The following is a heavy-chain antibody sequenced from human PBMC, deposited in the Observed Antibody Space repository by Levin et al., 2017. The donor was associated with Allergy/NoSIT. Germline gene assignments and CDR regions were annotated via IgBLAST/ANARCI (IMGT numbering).Heavy chain of an antibody. CDR3: ATSRTFDY. Sequence: GGSLRLSCAASGFTFSSYWMSWVRQAPGKGLEWVANIKQDGSEKNYVDSEKGRFTISRDNAENSVYLQMNSLRAEDTAVYYCATSRTFDYWGQGTQVTVSS. J-gene: IGHJ4*02. CDR1: GFTFSSYW. D-gene: IGHD1-14*01. V-gene: IGHV3-7*01. CDR2: IKQDGSEK.